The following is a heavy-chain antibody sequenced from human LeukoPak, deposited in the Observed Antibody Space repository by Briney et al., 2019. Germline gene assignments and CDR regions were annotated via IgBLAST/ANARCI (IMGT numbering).Heavy chain of an antibody. CDR3: ARRFSRDGYNYPNSKEYWYFDL. J-gene: IGHJ2*01. Sequence: GGSLRLSCAASGFIFSSYWMHWVRQAPGKGLVWVSRINSDGSSTSYAESVKGRFTISRDNAKNTLYLQMNSLRAEDTAMYYCARRFSRDGYNYPNSKEYWYFDLWGRGTLVTVSS. CDR1: GFIFSSYW. V-gene: IGHV3-74*01. D-gene: IGHD5-24*01. CDR2: INSDGSST.